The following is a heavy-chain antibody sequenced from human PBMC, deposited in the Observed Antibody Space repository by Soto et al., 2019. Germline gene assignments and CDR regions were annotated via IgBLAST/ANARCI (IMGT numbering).Heavy chain of an antibody. Sequence: QVQLVQSGAEEKKPGASVKVSCKASGYTFTSYAMHWVRQAPGQRLEWMGWINAGNGNTKYSQNFQGRVTITRDTSASTAYMELRSLRSEDTAVYYCARAPPYPLAFDIWGQGTMVTVSS. V-gene: IGHV1-3*05. CDR1: GYTFTSYA. J-gene: IGHJ3*02. CDR2: INAGNGNT. CDR3: ARAPPYPLAFDI.